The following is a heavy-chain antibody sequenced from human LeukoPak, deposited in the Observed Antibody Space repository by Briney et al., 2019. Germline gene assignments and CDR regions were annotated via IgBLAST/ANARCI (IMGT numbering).Heavy chain of an antibody. V-gene: IGHV1-24*01. CDR2: FDPEDGET. CDR1: GYTLTELS. D-gene: IGHD3-22*01. Sequence: ASVKVSCKVSGYTLTELSMHWVRQAPGKGLEWMGGFDPEDGETIYAQKFQGRVTMTEDTSTDTAYMELSSLRSEDTAVYYCATVNPIFYDSKGQSAFDIWGQGTMVTVSS. J-gene: IGHJ3*02. CDR3: ATVNPIFYDSKGQSAFDI.